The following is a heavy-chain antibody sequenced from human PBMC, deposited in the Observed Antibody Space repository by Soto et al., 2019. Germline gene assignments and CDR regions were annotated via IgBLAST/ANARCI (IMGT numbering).Heavy chain of an antibody. V-gene: IGHV4-30-4*01. Sequence: PSETLPLTCNVSGGPIKTGGYYLNWIRQPPGKGLEWIGYFFYSGATNYSPSLKSRAAISMDTSKNQFSLSLTSVTAADTAVYYCARAGFSYGHLLFWGQGIRVTVSS. CDR2: FFYSGAT. CDR3: ARAGFSYGHLLF. D-gene: IGHD3-10*01. J-gene: IGHJ4*02. CDR1: GGPIKTGGYY.